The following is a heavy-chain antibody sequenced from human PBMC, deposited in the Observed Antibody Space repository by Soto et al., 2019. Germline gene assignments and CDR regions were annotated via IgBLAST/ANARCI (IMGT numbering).Heavy chain of an antibody. CDR2: INPATGAA. Sequence: QLHLVQSGAVVKKPGASVTVSCSASGYPVTAYYMHWVRQAPGRGLEWMGGINPATGAAKYTQTVQGRVTMTRDTATRTGFMELSGRTSEDTAGFYCARGGGVGVAGSAAFDMWGQGTLVTVSS. D-gene: IGHD3-3*01. CDR1: GYPVTAYY. CDR3: ARGGGVGVAGSAAFDM. J-gene: IGHJ3*02. V-gene: IGHV1-2*02.